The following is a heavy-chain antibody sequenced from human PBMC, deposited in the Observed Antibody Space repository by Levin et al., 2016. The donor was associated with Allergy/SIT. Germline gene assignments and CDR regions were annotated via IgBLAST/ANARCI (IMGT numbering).Heavy chain of an antibody. D-gene: IGHD6-19*01. Sequence: GESLKISCAASGFTFSSYAMHWVRQAPGKGLEWVAVISYDGSNKYYADSVKGRFTISRDNSKNTLYLQMNSLRAEDTAVYYCAAIAVAGTDWGQGTLVTVSS. J-gene: IGHJ4*02. CDR1: GFTFSSYA. CDR3: AAIAVAGTD. V-gene: IGHV3-30*04. CDR2: ISYDGSNK.